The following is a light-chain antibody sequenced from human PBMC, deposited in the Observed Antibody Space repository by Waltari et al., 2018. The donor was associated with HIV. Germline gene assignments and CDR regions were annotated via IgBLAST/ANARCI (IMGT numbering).Light chain of an antibody. J-gene: IGKJ4*01. CDR1: PTVPNNF. Sequence: EFVLTQSPGTLSLSPGERASLSCRASPTVPNNFLAWYQQKPGQTPRLLIYGASTRAANIPGRFTGSGSATDFTLTIARLEPEDFAIYYCQQYSNSIPLTFGGGTKVE. V-gene: IGKV3-20*01. CDR2: GAS. CDR3: QQYSNSIPLT.